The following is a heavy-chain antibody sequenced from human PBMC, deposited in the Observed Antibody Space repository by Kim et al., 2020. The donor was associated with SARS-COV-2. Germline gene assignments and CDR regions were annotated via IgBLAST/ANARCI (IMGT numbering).Heavy chain of an antibody. CDR1: GYTFTSYY. CDR2: INPSGGST. D-gene: IGHD6-13*01. Sequence: ASVKVSCKASGYTFTSYYMHWVRQAPGQGLEWMGIINPSGGSTSYAQKFQGRVTMTRDTSTSTVYMELSSLRSEDTAVYYCAREAYSSSWYKGYYYGMDVWGQGTTVTVSS. J-gene: IGHJ6*02. CDR3: AREAYSSSWYKGYYYGMDV. V-gene: IGHV1-46*01.